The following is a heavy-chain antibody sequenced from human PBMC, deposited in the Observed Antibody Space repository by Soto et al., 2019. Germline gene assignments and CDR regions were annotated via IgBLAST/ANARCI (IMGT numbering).Heavy chain of an antibody. CDR2: IDPSDSYT. CDR1: GYNFSRYL. CDR3: ARHSPHYDFWSPFDY. V-gene: IGHV5-10-1*01. D-gene: IGHD3-3*01. J-gene: IGHJ4*02. Sequence: ESLKIFYTCSGYNFSRYLINWVRQMPGKGLEWMGRIDPSDSYTNYSPSFQGHVTISADKSISTAYLQWSSLKASDTAMYYCARHSPHYDFWSPFDYWGQGTLVTVSS.